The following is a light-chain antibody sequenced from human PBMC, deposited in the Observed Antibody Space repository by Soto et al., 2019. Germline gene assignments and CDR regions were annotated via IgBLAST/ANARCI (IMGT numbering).Light chain of an antibody. CDR3: QQYGSSLT. J-gene: IGKJ1*01. CDR1: RSVSNN. CDR2: GAS. V-gene: IGKV3-15*01. Sequence: ELEMKQSPATLSVSPGERATLSCRASRSVSNNLAWYQQKPGQAPRLLIHGASTRATGITARFSGSGSGTEFTLTISRLEPEDFAVYWCQQYGSSLTFGQGTKV.